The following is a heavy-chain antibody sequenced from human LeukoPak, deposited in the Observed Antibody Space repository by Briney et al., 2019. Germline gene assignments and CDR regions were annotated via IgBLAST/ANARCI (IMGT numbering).Heavy chain of an antibody. J-gene: IGHJ5*02. CDR1: GGSISSYY. V-gene: IGHV4-59*01. CDR2: IYYSGST. Sequence: SETLSLTCTVSGGSISSYYWSWIRQPPGKGLEWIGYIYYSGSTNYNPSLKSRVTISVDTSKNQFSLKLSSVTAADTAVYYCAREVLYSSSHNWFDPWGQGTLVTVSS. D-gene: IGHD6-13*01. CDR3: AREVLYSSSHNWFDP.